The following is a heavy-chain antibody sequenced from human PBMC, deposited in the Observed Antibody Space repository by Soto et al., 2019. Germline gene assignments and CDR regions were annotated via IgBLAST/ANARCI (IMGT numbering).Heavy chain of an antibody. D-gene: IGHD6-19*01. CDR1: GFSFSSYG. J-gene: IGHJ4*02. CDR3: AEDLRIAVAGTDYFDS. Sequence: GGSLRLSCAASGFSFSSYGMHWVRQAPGKGLEWVAVISYDVTNKYYADSVKGRFTISRDNSKNTLYLQMNSLRAEDTAVYYCAEDLRIAVAGTDYFDSWGQGTLVTVSS. V-gene: IGHV3-30*18. CDR2: ISYDVTNK.